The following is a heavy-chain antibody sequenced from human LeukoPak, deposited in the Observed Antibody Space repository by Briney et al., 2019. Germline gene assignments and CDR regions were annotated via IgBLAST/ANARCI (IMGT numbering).Heavy chain of an antibody. Sequence: SVKVSCKASRFTFSSPTVQWVRQARGQRLEWIGWIVVGSGYTSYAQKFQERVTFTGDMSTGTVYMELSSLRSEDTAVYYCAVARGLTDPLDFWGQGTLVTVSS. D-gene: IGHD3-10*01. CDR1: RFTFSSPT. V-gene: IGHV1-58*01. J-gene: IGHJ4*02. CDR3: AVARGLTDPLDF. CDR2: IVVGSGYT.